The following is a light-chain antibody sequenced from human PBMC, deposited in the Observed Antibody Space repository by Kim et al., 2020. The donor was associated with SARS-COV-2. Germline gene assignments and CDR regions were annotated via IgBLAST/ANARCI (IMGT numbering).Light chain of an antibody. CDR1: SSDVGCYNY. V-gene: IGLV2-14*03. J-gene: IGLJ2*01. CDR3: SSYTSSSTGV. CDR2: DVS. Sequence: QSITISCTGNSSDVGCYNYVSWYQQHPGKAPKLMIYDVSNRPSGVSNRFSGSKSGNTASLTISGLQAEDEADYYCSSYTSSSTGVFGGGTQLTVL.